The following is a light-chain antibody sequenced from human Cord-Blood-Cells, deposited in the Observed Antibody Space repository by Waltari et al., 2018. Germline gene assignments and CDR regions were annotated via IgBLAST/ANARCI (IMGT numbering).Light chain of an antibody. Sequence: DIQMTQSPSSLSASVGDRVTITCQASQSISSYLNWYQQKPGKAPKLLIYAASSLQSGVPSRFSGNGSGTDFTLTISSLQPEDFATYYCQQSYSTPPWTFGQGTKVEIK. V-gene: IGKV1-39*01. J-gene: IGKJ1*01. CDR2: AAS. CDR1: QSISSY. CDR3: QQSYSTPPWT.